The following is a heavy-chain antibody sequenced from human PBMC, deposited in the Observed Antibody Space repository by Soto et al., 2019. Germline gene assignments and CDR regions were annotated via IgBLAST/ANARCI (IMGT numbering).Heavy chain of an antibody. CDR1: EITLNIYW. D-gene: IGHD3-10*01. CDR2: INPESTTL. V-gene: IGHV3-74*01. J-gene: IGHJ4*02. CDR3: TKDTFGAWDS. Sequence: EAQLVESGGGLVQPGGSLTLSCTASEITLNIYWMHWIRQAPGKGLVWVSRINPESTTLTYADSVTGRFTISRDSAKNTLYLQMNGLSAEDTAIYYCTKDTFGAWDSGGQGNLVTGSS.